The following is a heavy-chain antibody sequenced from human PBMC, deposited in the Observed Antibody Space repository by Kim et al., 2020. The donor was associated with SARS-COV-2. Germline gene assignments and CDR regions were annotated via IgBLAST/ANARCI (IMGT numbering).Heavy chain of an antibody. D-gene: IGHD3-3*01. CDR1: GYTFTDYY. Sequence: ASVKVSCKASGYTFTDYYIHWVRQAPGQGLEWMGWINPYSGDTNYAQKFQGRVTMTRDTSISTPYVELSSLRSDDTAVYYCARSAHFWSGHYLDLSGQGTLITVSP. V-gene: IGHV1-2*02. J-gene: IGHJ5*02. CDR2: INPYSGDT. CDR3: ARSAHFWSGHYLDL.